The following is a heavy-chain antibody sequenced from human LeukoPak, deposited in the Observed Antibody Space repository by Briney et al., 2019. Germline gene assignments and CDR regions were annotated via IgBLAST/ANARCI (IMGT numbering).Heavy chain of an antibody. CDR1: GGSFSGYY. Sequence: SETLSLTCAVYGGSFSGYYWSWIRQPPGKGLEWIGEINHSGSTNYNPPLKSRVTISVDTSKNQFSLKLSSVTAADTAVYYCARSLYYSWYFDLWGRGTLVTVSS. D-gene: IGHD3-10*01. CDR2: INHSGST. J-gene: IGHJ2*01. CDR3: ARSLYYSWYFDL. V-gene: IGHV4-34*01.